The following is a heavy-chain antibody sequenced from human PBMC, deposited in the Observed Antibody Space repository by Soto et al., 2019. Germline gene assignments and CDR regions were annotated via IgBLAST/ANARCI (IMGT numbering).Heavy chain of an antibody. D-gene: IGHD3-3*01. CDR1: GGTFSSYA. V-gene: IGHV1-69*13. J-gene: IGHJ5*01. CDR2: IIPIFGTA. Sequence: EASVKVSCKASGGTFSSYAISWVRQAPGQGLEWMGGIIPIFGTANYAQKFQGRVTITADESTSTAYMELSSLRSEDTAVYYCARTLGWSGYYTSFWFDYWGQGTLVTVSS. CDR3: ARTLGWSGYYTSFWFDY.